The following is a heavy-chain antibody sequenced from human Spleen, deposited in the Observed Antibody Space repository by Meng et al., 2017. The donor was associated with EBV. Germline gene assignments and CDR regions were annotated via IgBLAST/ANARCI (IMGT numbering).Heavy chain of an antibody. Sequence: VLVVYLVSEGKKPGDPVMVSCMASGYTFSLYGITWVRQSPGQGLQWMGWISGYNGNTNYAPKFQGRVTMTTDTSTSTAYMELVSLRSDDTAVYYCARGEFSTSSDCDYWGQGTLVTVSS. CDR3: ARGEFSTSSDCDY. D-gene: IGHD6-6*01. J-gene: IGHJ4*02. V-gene: IGHV1-18*01. CDR2: ISGYNGNT. CDR1: GYTFSLYG.